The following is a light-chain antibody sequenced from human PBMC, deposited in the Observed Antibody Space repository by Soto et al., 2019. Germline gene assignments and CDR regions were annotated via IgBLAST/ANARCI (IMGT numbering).Light chain of an antibody. J-gene: IGLJ1*01. Sequence: QSALTQPPSASGSPGQSVTISCTGTSSDVGGYNYVSWYQQHPGKAPKLMIYEFSKRPSGVPDRFSGSKSGNTASLTVSGLQAEDEADYYCSSYAGSNNRYVFGTGTKLTVL. CDR3: SSYAGSNNRYV. CDR2: EFS. V-gene: IGLV2-8*01. CDR1: SSDVGGYNY.